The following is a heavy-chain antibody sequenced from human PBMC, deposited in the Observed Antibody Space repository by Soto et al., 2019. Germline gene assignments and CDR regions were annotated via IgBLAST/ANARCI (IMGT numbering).Heavy chain of an antibody. Sequence: SETLSLTCAVSGGSISSGGYSWNWIRQSPGKGLEWIGFVYYTGTTKYNPSLKGRVTISVDTSNNEFSLKLTSVTTADTAFYFCARDFAGRGPFDPWGQGTLVTVSS. V-gene: IGHV4-61*08. D-gene: IGHD1-26*01. CDR2: VYYTGTT. J-gene: IGHJ5*02. CDR1: GGSISSGGYS. CDR3: ARDFAGRGPFDP.